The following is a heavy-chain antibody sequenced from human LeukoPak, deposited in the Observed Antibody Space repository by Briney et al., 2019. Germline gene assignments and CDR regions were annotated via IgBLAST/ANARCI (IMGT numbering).Heavy chain of an antibody. CDR2: IYYSGST. J-gene: IGHJ5*02. CDR1: GDSINNINYY. CDR3: ARTPTDSSGWYSFFDP. D-gene: IGHD6-19*01. Sequence: SETLSLTCTVSGDSINNINYYWGWIRQPPGKGLEWIGYIYYSGSTNYNPSLKSRVTISVDTSKNQFSLKLSSVTAADTAVYYCARTPTDSSGWYSFFDPWGQGTLVTVSS. V-gene: IGHV4-39*07.